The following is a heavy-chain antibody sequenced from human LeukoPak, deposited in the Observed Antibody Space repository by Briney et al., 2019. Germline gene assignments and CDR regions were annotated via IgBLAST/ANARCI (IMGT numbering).Heavy chain of an antibody. V-gene: IGHV4-61*02. J-gene: IGHJ4*02. CDR3: ARGTQSVEWLRKRSASFDY. D-gene: IGHD5-12*01. CDR1: GGSISSGSYY. CDR2: IYTSGNT. Sequence: SQTLSLTCTVSGGSISSGSYYWSWIRQTAGKGLEWIGRIYTSGNTKYNPSLKSRVTISVDTSKNQFSLKLSSVTAADTAVYYCARGTQSVEWLRKRSASFDYWGQGTLVTVSS.